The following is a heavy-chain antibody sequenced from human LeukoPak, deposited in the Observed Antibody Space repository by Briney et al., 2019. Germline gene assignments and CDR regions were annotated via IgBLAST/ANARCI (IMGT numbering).Heavy chain of an antibody. Sequence: GGSLRLSCAASGFTFSSYWMSWVRQAPGKGLEWVSYISSSGSTIYYADSVKGRFTISRDNAKNSLYLQMNSLRAEDTAVYYCTRYPRITMVRGVIITSDAFDIWGQGTMVTVSS. CDR1: GFTFSSYW. CDR2: ISSSGSTI. J-gene: IGHJ3*02. CDR3: TRYPRITMVRGVIITSDAFDI. D-gene: IGHD3-10*01. V-gene: IGHV3-48*04.